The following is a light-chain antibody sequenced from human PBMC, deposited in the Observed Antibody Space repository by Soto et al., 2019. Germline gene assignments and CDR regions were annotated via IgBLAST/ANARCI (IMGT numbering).Light chain of an antibody. CDR3: QQYNYLWT. CDR2: EAS. CDR1: QSIRSA. Sequence: DTQMPQSPSTLYASVGDRVTITCRASQSIRSALAWYQQNPGQAPKLLIFEASSLESGVPSRFSGSGSGTEFTLPFISLQPDDFATYYCQQYNYLWTFGQGTKVEIK. J-gene: IGKJ1*01. V-gene: IGKV1-5*03.